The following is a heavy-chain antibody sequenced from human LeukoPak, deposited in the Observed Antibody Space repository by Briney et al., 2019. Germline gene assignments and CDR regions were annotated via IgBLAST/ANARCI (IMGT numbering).Heavy chain of an antibody. D-gene: IGHD3-22*01. J-gene: IGHJ4*02. V-gene: IGHV3-21*01. CDR1: GFTFSSYI. CDR3: ARVDYYYDSSGYYYEVVDY. CDR2: ISSSSSYI. Sequence: GGSLRLSCAASGFTFSSYIMNWVRQAPGKGLEWVSSISSSSSYIYYADSVKGRFTISRDNAKNSLYLQMNSLRAEDTAVYYCARVDYYYDSSGYYYEVVDYWGQGTLVTVSS.